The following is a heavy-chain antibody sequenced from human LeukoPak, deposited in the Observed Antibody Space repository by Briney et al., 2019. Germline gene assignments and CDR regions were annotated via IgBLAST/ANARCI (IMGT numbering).Heavy chain of an antibody. J-gene: IGHJ4*02. D-gene: IGHD3-10*01. CDR3: ARGLRNYYGSGSYFEPFDY. V-gene: IGHV4-34*01. CDR1: GGSLSGYY. Sequence: KPSETLSLTCAVYGGSLSGYYWSWIRQPPGKGLEWIGEINHSGSTNYNPSLKSRVTISVDTSKNQFSLKLSSVTAADTAVYYCARGLRNYYGSGSYFEPFDYWGQGTLVTVSS. CDR2: INHSGST.